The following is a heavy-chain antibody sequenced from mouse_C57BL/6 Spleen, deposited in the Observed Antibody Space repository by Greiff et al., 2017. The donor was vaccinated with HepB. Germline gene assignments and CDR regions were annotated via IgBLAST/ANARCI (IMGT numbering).Heavy chain of an antibody. Sequence: EVKLMESGGGLVKPGGSLKLSCAASGFTFSDYGMHWVRQAPEKGLEWVAYISSGSSTIYYADTVKGRFTISRDNAKNTLFLQMTSLRSEDTAMYYCARGIYYYGSSYLNFDVWGTGTTVTVSS. V-gene: IGHV5-17*01. CDR1: GFTFSDYG. J-gene: IGHJ1*03. D-gene: IGHD1-1*01. CDR3: ARGIYYYGSSYLNFDV. CDR2: ISSGSSTI.